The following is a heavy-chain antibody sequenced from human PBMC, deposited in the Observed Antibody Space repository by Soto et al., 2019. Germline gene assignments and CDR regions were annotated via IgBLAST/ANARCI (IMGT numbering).Heavy chain of an antibody. D-gene: IGHD2-21*02. CDR1: GFSFSSLA. Sequence: AGGSLRLSCAASGFSFSSLAMSWVRQAPGKGLEWVSSISGRGVDTLYADSVKGRFTISRDNFRNTLYLQVNSLRAEDTAVYYCAKDQTDVTLFDYWGQGTLVTVSS. J-gene: IGHJ4*02. CDR2: ISGRGVDT. V-gene: IGHV3-23*01. CDR3: AKDQTDVTLFDY.